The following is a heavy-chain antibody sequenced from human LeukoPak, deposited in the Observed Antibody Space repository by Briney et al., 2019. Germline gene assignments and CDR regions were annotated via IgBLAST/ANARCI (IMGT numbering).Heavy chain of an antibody. CDR1: GYTLTELS. Sequence: ASVKVSCKVSGYTLTELSMHWVRQAPGKGLEWMGGFDPEDGETIYAQKFQGRVTMTEGTSTDTAYMELSSLRSEDTAVYYCETVMYYYDSSGYLEFDPWGQGTLVTVSS. CDR3: ETVMYYYDSSGYLEFDP. D-gene: IGHD3-22*01. V-gene: IGHV1-24*01. J-gene: IGHJ5*02. CDR2: FDPEDGET.